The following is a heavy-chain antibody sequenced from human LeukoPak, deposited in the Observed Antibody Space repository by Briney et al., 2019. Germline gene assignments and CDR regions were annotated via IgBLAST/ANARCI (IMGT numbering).Heavy chain of an antibody. CDR3: AKDGGVAGTFGAFDY. D-gene: IGHD6-19*01. Sequence: GGSLRLSCVVSGFTVSSNYMSWVRQALGKGLDWVSLISPGGDSTHYADSVKGRFTISRDNSKNTLYLQMNSLRAEDAAVYYCAKDGGVAGTFGAFDYWGQGTLVTVSS. J-gene: IGHJ4*02. CDR2: ISPGGDST. V-gene: IGHV3-23*01. CDR1: GFTVSSNY.